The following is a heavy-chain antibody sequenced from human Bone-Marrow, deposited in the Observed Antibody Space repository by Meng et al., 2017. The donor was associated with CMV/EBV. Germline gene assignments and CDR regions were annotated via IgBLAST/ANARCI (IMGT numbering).Heavy chain of an antibody. J-gene: IGHJ1*01. CDR2: IDPKSGDT. V-gene: IGHV1-2*02. D-gene: IGHD1-26*01. CDR1: GYTFIGYY. CDR3: ARDSSGSYYGH. Sequence: ASVKVSCKASGYTFIGYYIHWVRQAPGQGLEWMGWIDPKSGDTNSAQKFQGRVTMTRDTSITTVYMELSSLRSDDTAVYYCARDSSGSYYGHWGQGTLVTVSS.